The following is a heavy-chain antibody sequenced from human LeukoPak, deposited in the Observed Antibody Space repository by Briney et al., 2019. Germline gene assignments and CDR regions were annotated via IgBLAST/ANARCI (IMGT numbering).Heavy chain of an antibody. CDR3: ASSITIFGVVTPFDY. CDR1: GGSFSGYY. Sequence: SETLSLTCAVYGGSFSGYYWSWIRQPPGKGLEWIGSIYYSGSTYYNPSLKSRVTISVDTSKNQFSLKLSSVTAADTAVYYCASSITIFGVVTPFDYWGQGTLVTVSS. CDR2: IYYSGST. V-gene: IGHV4-34*01. J-gene: IGHJ4*02. D-gene: IGHD3-3*01.